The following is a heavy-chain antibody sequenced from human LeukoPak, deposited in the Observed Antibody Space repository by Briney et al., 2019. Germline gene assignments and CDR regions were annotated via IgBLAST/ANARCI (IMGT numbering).Heavy chain of an antibody. CDR1: GYSISSGCY. V-gene: IGHV4-38-2*02. CDR3: ARYSGTGYGMYYFDY. J-gene: IGHJ4*02. CDR2: IYYSRST. Sequence: SETLSLTCTVSGYSISSGCYWGWIRQPPGEGVEGIGSIYYSRSTSYNTSLKSRVTISVDTSKNQFFLKQSSATAADPAVYYFARYSGTGYGMYYFDYWGEGSLVTVSP. D-gene: IGHD1-1*01.